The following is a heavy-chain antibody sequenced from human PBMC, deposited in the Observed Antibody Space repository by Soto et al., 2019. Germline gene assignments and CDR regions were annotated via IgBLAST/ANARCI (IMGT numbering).Heavy chain of an antibody. CDR2: IIPMFGTA. CDR1: GGTFSSDA. CDR3: ARGAGIAADGMVYYYGMDV. J-gene: IGHJ6*02. Sequence: QVQLVQSGAEVKKPGSSVKVSCKASGGTFSSDAISWVRQAPGQGLEWMGGIIPMFGTANYAQKFQDKVTITADESTSTAYMGLSSLKSEDTAVYYWARGAGIAADGMVYYYGMDVWGQGTTVTVSS. V-gene: IGHV1-69*12. D-gene: IGHD6-13*01.